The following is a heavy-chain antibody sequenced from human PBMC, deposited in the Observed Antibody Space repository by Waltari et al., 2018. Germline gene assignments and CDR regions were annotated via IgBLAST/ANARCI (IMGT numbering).Heavy chain of an antibody. Sequence: EVQLVESGGGLVKPGGSLRLSCEASGFTFSSDSMNWVRQAPGKGLEWVSSISSSSSYIYYADSVKGRFTISRDNAKNSLYLQMNSLRAEDTAVYYCARAPSGSYSYFDYWGQGTLVTVSS. CDR1: GFTFSSDS. J-gene: IGHJ4*02. CDR3: ARAPSGSYSYFDY. CDR2: ISSSSSYI. D-gene: IGHD1-26*01. V-gene: IGHV3-21*01.